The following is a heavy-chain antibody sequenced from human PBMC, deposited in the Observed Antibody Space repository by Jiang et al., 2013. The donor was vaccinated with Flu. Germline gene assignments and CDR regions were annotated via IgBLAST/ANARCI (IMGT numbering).Heavy chain of an antibody. CDR2: ISYDGTNK. V-gene: IGHV3-30*01. D-gene: IGHD5-24*01. J-gene: IGHJ4*02. CDR3: ARDESHGLIDY. CDR1: GFTFTDYS. Sequence: VQLLESGGGVVQPGRSLRLSCAASGFTFTDYSMHWVRQAPGKGLEWVALISYDGTNKFYADSVKGRFTISKDNSNNMLYLQMNNLRAEDTAVYYCARDESHGLIDYWGQGTLVTVSS.